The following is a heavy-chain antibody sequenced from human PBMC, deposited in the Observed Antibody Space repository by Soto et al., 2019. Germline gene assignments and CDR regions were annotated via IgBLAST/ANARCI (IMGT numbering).Heavy chain of an antibody. CDR2: VIPISGTT. V-gene: IGHV1-69*01. CDR1: GGTFSRDA. D-gene: IGHD2-2*01. CDR3: AIGKYHLLVGIHYFHGLDV. Sequence: QVQVLQSGGEVKQPGSSVRVSCKASGGTFSRDAFSWVRQVPGQGLEWMGVVIPISGTTNYAQKFQDRVTMTADESTSTAYLELRSLRSEYTAMYFCAIGKYHLLVGIHYFHGLDVWGQGTTVTVSS. J-gene: IGHJ6*02.